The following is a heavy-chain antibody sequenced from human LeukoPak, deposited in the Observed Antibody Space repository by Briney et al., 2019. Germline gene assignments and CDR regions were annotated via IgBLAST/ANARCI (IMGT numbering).Heavy chain of an antibody. D-gene: IGHD2-2*02. V-gene: IGHV3-23*01. CDR1: GFTFSSYA. CDR2: MSGSGGYT. J-gene: IGHJ4*02. Sequence: GGSLRLSCAASGFTFSSYAMSWVRQAPGKGLEWVSAMSGSGGYTYYADSVKGRFTISRDSSKNTLYLQMNSLRDEDTAVYYCAKELGHTLPFDCWGQGTLVTVSS. CDR3: AKELGHTLPFDC.